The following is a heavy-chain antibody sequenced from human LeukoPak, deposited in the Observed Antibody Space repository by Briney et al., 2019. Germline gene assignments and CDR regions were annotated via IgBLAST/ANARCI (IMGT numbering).Heavy chain of an antibody. J-gene: IGHJ3*02. D-gene: IGHD2-21*01. CDR1: GASISSGGYY. CDR3: ASVVRGAFDI. V-gene: IGHV4-31*03. Sequence: SETLSLTCTVSGASISSGGYYWSWIRQHPGKGLEWIGYISYSGSPYYNPSLKSRVTISVDTSRNQFSLKLSSVTAADTAVYYCASVVRGAFDIWGQGTLVTVSS. CDR2: ISYSGSP.